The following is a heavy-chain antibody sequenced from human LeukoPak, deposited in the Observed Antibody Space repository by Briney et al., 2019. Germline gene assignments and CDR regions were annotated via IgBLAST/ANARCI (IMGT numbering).Heavy chain of an antibody. CDR2: IYHSGST. CDR1: GFTFSNYAM. J-gene: IGHJ5*02. CDR3: ARQTLNWFDP. Sequence: GSLRLSCAASGFTFSNYAMSWVRQPPGKGLEWIGEIYHSGSTNYNPSLKCRVTISVDKSKDQFSLKLSSVTAADTAVYYCARQTLNWFDPWGQGTLVTVSS. V-gene: IGHV4-4*02.